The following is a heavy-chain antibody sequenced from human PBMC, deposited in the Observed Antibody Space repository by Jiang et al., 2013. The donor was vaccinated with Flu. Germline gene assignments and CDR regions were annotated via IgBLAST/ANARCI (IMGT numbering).Heavy chain of an antibody. D-gene: IGHD4-17*01. J-gene: IGHJ5*01. Sequence: MPGKGLEWMGIIYPGDSDTRYSPPFQGQVAISVDKSINTAFLQWHSLKASDTAMYYCARQDGEANFWFDSWGQGTLVTVSS. CDR2: IYPGDSDT. V-gene: IGHV5-51*01. CDR3: ARQDGEANFWFDS.